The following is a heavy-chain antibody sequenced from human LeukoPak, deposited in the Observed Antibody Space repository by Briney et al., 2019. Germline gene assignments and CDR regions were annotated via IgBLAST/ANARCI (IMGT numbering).Heavy chain of an antibody. D-gene: IGHD6-13*01. CDR3: ARVELGQLVLPNWFDP. Sequence: PSETLSLTCAVYGGSFSGYYWSWIRQPPGKGLEWIGEINHSGSTNYNPSLKSRVTISVDTSRNQFSLKLSSVTAADTAVYYCARVELGQLVLPNWFDPWGQGTLVTVSS. J-gene: IGHJ5*02. V-gene: IGHV4-34*01. CDR2: INHSGST. CDR1: GGSFSGYY.